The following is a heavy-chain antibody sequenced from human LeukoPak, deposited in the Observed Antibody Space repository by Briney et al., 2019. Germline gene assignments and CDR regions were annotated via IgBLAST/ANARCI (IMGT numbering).Heavy chain of an antibody. D-gene: IGHD3-10*01. V-gene: IGHV3-7*01. CDR3: ARRGSGSYPDYYFDY. CDR1: EFTFSSYW. J-gene: IGHJ4*02. CDR2: IKQDGSEK. Sequence: GGSLRLSCAASEFTFSSYWMSWVRQAPGKGLEWVANIKQDGSEKYYVDSVKGRFTISRDNAKNSLYLQMNSLRAEDTAVYYCARRGSGSYPDYYFDYWGQGTLVTVSS.